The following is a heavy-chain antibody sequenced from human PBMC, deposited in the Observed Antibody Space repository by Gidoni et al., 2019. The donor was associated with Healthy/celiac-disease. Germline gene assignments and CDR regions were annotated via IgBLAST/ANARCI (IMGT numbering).Heavy chain of an antibody. V-gene: IGHV1-69*06. Sequence: QVQLVQSGAEVKKPGSSVKVSCKASGGTFSSYAIRWVRQAPGQGLEWMGGIIPIFGTANYAQKFQGRVTITADKSTSTAYMELSSLRSEDTAVYYCARDLGTGYCSSTSCYEYYYYGMDVWGQGTTVTVSS. CDR3: ARDLGTGYCSSTSCYEYYYYGMDV. J-gene: IGHJ6*02. CDR1: GGTFSSYA. CDR2: IIPIFGTA. D-gene: IGHD2-2*01.